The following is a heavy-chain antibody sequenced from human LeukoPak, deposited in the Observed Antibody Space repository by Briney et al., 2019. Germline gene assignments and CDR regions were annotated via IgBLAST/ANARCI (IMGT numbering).Heavy chain of an antibody. J-gene: IGHJ4*02. D-gene: IGHD2-8*01. CDR1: GYTFSDYY. CDR2: ILPKSGGT. Sequence: ASVKVSCKASGYTFSDYYIHWVRQAPGQGLERVGRILPKSGGTTYAQKFQGRVTVTRDTSIGTAYMELSRLTSDDTAVYYCARERGVGDSAFDYWGQGSLVTVSS. CDR3: ARERGVGDSAFDY. V-gene: IGHV1-2*06.